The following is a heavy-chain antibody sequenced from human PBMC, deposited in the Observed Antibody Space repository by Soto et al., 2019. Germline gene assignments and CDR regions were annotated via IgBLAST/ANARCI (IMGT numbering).Heavy chain of an antibody. CDR1: GFTFISYA. V-gene: IGHV3-23*01. Sequence: GGSLRLSCAASGFTFISYAMSWVRQAPGKGLEWVSVISDGGTSTHYADSVKDRFTISRDNSKNTLYLQMNSLRAEDTAVYYCAKGYDSGGSILHYFDNWGQGTLVTISS. J-gene: IGHJ4*02. CDR2: ISDGGTST. CDR3: AKGYDSGGSILHYFDN. D-gene: IGHD3-22*01.